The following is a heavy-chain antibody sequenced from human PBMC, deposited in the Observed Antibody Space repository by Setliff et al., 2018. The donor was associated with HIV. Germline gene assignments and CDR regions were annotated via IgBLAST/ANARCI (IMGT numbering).Heavy chain of an antibody. V-gene: IGHV4-30-4*08. CDR1: GGSISSGDYC. J-gene: IGHJ4*02. D-gene: IGHD5-18*01. CDR3: AREGYSYGYHYFDY. CDR2: IYYSGST. Sequence: TLSLTCTVSGGSISSGDYCWSWIRQPPGKGLEWIGYIYYSGSTYYNPSLKSRVTISVDTSKNQFSLKLSSVTAADTAVYYCAREGYSYGYHYFDYWGQGTLVTVSS.